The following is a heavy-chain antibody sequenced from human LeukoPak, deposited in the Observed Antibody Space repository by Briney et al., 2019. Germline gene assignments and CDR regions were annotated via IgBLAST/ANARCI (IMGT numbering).Heavy chain of an antibody. Sequence: GGSLRLSCAASGFTFSNYWMNWVRQAPGKGLEWVSSISSSSSYIYYADSVKGRFTISRDNAKNSLYLQMNSLRAEDTAVYYCARVLSLSHFDYWGQGTLVTVSS. CDR1: GFTFSNYW. CDR3: ARVLSLSHFDY. CDR2: ISSSSSYI. D-gene: IGHD3-16*02. J-gene: IGHJ4*02. V-gene: IGHV3-21*01.